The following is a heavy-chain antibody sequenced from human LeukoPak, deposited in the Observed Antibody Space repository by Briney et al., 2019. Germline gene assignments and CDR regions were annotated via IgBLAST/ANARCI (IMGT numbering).Heavy chain of an antibody. Sequence: GGSLRLSCAASGFTFSSYAMSWVRQAPGKGLEWVSAISGSGGSTYYADSVKGRFTISRDNSKNTLYLRMNSLRAEDTAVYYCAKESRITTIVVVITEFDYWGQGTLVTVSS. CDR2: ISGSGGST. D-gene: IGHD3-22*01. J-gene: IGHJ4*02. CDR3: AKESRITTIVVVITEFDY. CDR1: GFTFSSYA. V-gene: IGHV3-23*01.